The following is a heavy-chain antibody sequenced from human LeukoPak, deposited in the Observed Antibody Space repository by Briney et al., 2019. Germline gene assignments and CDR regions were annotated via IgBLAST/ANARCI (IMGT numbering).Heavy chain of an antibody. CDR2: ISGSGGST. D-gene: IGHD3-10*01. CDR1: GFTFSSYA. V-gene: IGHV3-23*01. J-gene: IGHJ3*02. CDR3: ARDFRGWPNAFDI. Sequence: PGGSLRLSCAASGFTFSSYAMSWVRQAPGKGLEWVSAISGSGGSTYYADSVKGRFTISRDNAKNSLYLQMNSLRAEDTAVYYCARDFRGWPNAFDIWGQGTMVTVSS.